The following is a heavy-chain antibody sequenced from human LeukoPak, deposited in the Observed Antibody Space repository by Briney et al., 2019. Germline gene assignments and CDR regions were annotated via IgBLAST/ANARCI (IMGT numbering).Heavy chain of an antibody. CDR2: AHYSGGS. CDR1: GGSISSSTYY. CDR3: ARVTPAGAWLGYFDY. Sequence: NASETLSLTCTVSGGSISSSTYYWGWIRQSPGKGLEWIGSAHYSGGSYYSPSLKSRVTISLNTSKNQFSLKLSSVTAADTAVYYCARVTPAGAWLGYFDYWGQGTLVTVSS. V-gene: IGHV4-39*07. J-gene: IGHJ4*02. D-gene: IGHD6-19*01.